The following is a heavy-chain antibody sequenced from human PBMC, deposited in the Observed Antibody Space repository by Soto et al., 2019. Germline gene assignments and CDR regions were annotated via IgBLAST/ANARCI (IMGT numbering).Heavy chain of an antibody. V-gene: IGHV3-48*03. CDR3: ARAECSSPDCLTAYYSYGLDV. CDR2: INTAGSTK. CDR1: GFTFSNFE. J-gene: IGHJ6*02. D-gene: IGHD3-9*01. Sequence: VGSLRLSSAASGFTFSNFEMHWIRQAPGKGLEWVSYINTAGSTKYYAESVKGRFTISRDNARNSLFLQMNSLRAEDTAVYYCARAECSSPDCLTAYYSYGLDVWGQGSTVTVSS.